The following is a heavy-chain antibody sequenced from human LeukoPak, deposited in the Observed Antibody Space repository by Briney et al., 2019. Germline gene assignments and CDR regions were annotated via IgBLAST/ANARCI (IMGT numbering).Heavy chain of an antibody. CDR2: IGSSGTYI. Sequence: GGSLRLSCAASGFTFSTYSMNWVRQAPGKGLEWVSSIGSSGTYIYYADSVKGRFTISRDNAKNSLYLQMNSLRAEDTAVYYCASIYCSSTSCYAGGVNYWGQGTLVTVSS. J-gene: IGHJ4*02. CDR1: GFTFSTYS. D-gene: IGHD2-2*01. V-gene: IGHV3-21*01. CDR3: ASIYCSSTSCYAGGVNY.